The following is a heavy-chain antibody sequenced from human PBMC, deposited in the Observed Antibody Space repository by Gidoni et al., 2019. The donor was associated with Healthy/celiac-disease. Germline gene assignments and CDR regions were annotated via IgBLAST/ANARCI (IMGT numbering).Heavy chain of an antibody. Sequence: QITLKESGPTLVKPTQTLTLTCTFSGFSLSTSGVGVAWIRQPPGKALEWLALIYWDDDKRYSPSMKSRLTITKDTSKNQVVLTMTNMDPVDTATYYCAHRRPATYCSGGSCYSGPGANFDYWGQGTLVTVSS. J-gene: IGHJ4*02. CDR1: GFSLSTSGVG. CDR2: IYWDDDK. D-gene: IGHD2-15*01. V-gene: IGHV2-5*02. CDR3: AHRRPATYCSGGSCYSGPGANFDY.